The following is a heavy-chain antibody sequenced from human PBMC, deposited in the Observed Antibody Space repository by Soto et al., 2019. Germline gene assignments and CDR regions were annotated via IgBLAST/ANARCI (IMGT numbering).Heavy chain of an antibody. V-gene: IGHV3-43*01. CDR2: ISWDGGST. CDR1: GFTFDDYT. CDR3: AKATEMATMLYYGMDV. D-gene: IGHD5-12*01. Sequence: GSLRLSCAASGFTFDDYTMHWVRQAPGKGLEWVSLISWDGGSTYYADSVKGRFTISRDNSKNSLYLQMNSLRTEDTALYYCAKATEMATMLYYGMDVWGQGTTVTVSS. J-gene: IGHJ6*02.